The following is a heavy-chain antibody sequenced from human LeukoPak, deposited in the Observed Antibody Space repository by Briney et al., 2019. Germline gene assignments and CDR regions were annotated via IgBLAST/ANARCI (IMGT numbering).Heavy chain of an antibody. D-gene: IGHD3-10*01. Sequence: GGSLRLSCAASGFAFSTYWMHWVRQAPGKGLEWVANIREGGSEKYYVDSVKGRFTISRDNAKNSLFLQMNSLRAEDTAVYYCARVRRYYGSGSSIDYWGQGTLVTVSS. J-gene: IGHJ4*02. CDR1: GFAFSTYW. CDR3: ARVRRYYGSGSSIDY. V-gene: IGHV3-7*05. CDR2: IREGGSEK.